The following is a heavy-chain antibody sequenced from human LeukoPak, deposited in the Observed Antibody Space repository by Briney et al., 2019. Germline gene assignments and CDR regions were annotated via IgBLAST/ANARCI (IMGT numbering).Heavy chain of an antibody. Sequence: GGSLRLSCAASGFTFSSYAMSWVRRAPGKGLEWISGISGSGGSTYYADSVKGRFIISRDNSKNTLYLQMNSLRAEDTAVYYCAKDLIGRYPDYFDYWGQGTLVTVSS. CDR2: ISGSGGST. CDR3: AKDLIGRYPDYFDY. CDR1: GFTFSSYA. V-gene: IGHV3-23*01. D-gene: IGHD1-26*01. J-gene: IGHJ4*02.